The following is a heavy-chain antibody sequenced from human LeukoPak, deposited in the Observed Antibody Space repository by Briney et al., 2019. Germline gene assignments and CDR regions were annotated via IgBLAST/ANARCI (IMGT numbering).Heavy chain of an antibody. Sequence: SETLSLTCAVYGGSFSGYYWSWIRQPPGKGLEWIGEINHSGSTNYNPSLKSRVTISVDTSKNQFSLKLSSVTAADTAVYYCARGRSYDYVWGSYRYTHYFDYWGQGTLVTVSS. J-gene: IGHJ4*02. CDR2: INHSGST. CDR3: ARGRSYDYVWGSYRYTHYFDY. V-gene: IGHV4-34*01. CDR1: GGSFSGYY. D-gene: IGHD3-16*02.